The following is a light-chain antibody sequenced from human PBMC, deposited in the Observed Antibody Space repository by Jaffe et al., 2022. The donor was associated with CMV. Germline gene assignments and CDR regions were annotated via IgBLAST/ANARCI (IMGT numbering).Light chain of an antibody. Sequence: DIQMTQSPSTLSASVGDRVTITCRASQSINSWLAWYQQKPGKAPKLLIYKASSLESGVPSRFSGSGSGTEFTLTISSLQPDDFGTYYCQQYYAYSLTLGGGTKVEIK. CDR3: QQYYAYSLT. V-gene: IGKV1-5*03. CDR2: KAS. CDR1: QSINSW. J-gene: IGKJ4*01.